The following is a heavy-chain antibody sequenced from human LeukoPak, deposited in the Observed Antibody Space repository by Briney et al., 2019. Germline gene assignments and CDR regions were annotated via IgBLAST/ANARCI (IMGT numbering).Heavy chain of an antibody. CDR1: GGSISSTRYY. CDR2: IYYSGST. CDR3: ARGLYYNNFDQH. D-gene: IGHD4-11*01. Sequence: SETLSLTCTVSGGSISSTRYYWGWIRQPPGKGLEWIGSIYYSGSTYYNPSLKSRVTMSVDRSKNQFSLKLSSVTAADTAVYYCARGLYYNNFDQHWGQGTLVTVSS. V-gene: IGHV4-39*01. J-gene: IGHJ1*01.